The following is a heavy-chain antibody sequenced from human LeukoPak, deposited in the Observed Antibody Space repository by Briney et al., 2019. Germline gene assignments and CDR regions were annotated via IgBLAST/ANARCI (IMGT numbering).Heavy chain of an antibody. CDR3: ARDHHSGSYFQVRYYGMDV. CDR2: IWYDGSNK. J-gene: IGHJ6*02. V-gene: IGHV3-33*01. D-gene: IGHD1-26*01. Sequence: GGSLRLSCAASGFTFSSYGMHWVRQAPGKGLEWVAVIWYDGSNKYYADSVKGRFTISRDNSKNTLYLQMNSQRAEDTAVYYCARDHHSGSYFQVRYYGMDVWGQGTTVTVSS. CDR1: GFTFSSYG.